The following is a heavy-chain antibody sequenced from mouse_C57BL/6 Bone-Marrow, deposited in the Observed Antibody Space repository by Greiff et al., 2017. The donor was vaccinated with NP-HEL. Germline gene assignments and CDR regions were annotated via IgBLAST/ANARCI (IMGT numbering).Heavy chain of an antibody. V-gene: IGHV5-12*01. J-gene: IGHJ3*01. D-gene: IGHD1-1*01. Sequence: EVKLVESGGGLVQPGGSLKLSCAASGFTFSDYYMYWVRQTPEKRLEWVAYISNGGGSTYYPDTVKGRFTISRDNAKNTLYLQMSRLKSEDTAMYYCARSLYYGSSVFAYWGQGTLVTVSA. CDR3: ARSLYYGSSVFAY. CDR1: GFTFSDYY. CDR2: ISNGGGST.